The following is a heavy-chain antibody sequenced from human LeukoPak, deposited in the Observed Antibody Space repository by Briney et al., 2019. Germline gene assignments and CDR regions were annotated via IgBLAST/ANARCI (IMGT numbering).Heavy chain of an antibody. J-gene: IGHJ4*02. CDR3: AKRSDYGGDWKYFDY. V-gene: IGHV3-30-3*02. Sequence: GGSLRLSCAASGFTFSSYAMHWVRQAPGKGLEWVAVISYDGSNKYYADSVKGRFTISRDNSKNTLYLQMNSLRAEDTAVYYCAKRSDYGGDWKYFDYWGQGTPVTVSS. CDR1: GFTFSSYA. CDR2: ISYDGSNK. D-gene: IGHD4-23*01.